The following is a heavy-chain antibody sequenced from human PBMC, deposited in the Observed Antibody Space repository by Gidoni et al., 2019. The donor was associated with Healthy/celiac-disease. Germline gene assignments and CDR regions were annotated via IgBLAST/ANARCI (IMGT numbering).Heavy chain of an antibody. J-gene: IGHJ4*02. V-gene: IGHV3-23*01. CDR3: AKDPARGVGARDLDY. CDR2: MRGSGGST. Sequence: EVQLLESGGGLVQPGGSLRLSCAASGLTFSSYAMSWVRQAPGKGLEWVSAMRGSGGSTYYADSVKGRFTISRDNSKNTLYLQMNSLRAEDTAVYYCAKDPARGVGARDLDYWGQGTLVTVSS. D-gene: IGHD1-26*01. CDR1: GLTFSSYA.